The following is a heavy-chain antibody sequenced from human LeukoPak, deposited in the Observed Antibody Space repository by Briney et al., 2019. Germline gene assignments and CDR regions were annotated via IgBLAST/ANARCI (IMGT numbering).Heavy chain of an antibody. Sequence: PGGSLRLSCAASGFTFSRYDMSWVRQAPGKGLEWVSSLTSDGGSTEYADSVKGRFTISRDNSKNTLYLQMNSLRAEDTALYFCAKSLVRWAFDYWGQGALVSVSS. V-gene: IGHV3-23*01. D-gene: IGHD4-23*01. J-gene: IGHJ4*02. CDR3: AKSLVRWAFDY. CDR1: GFTFSRYD. CDR2: LTSDGGST.